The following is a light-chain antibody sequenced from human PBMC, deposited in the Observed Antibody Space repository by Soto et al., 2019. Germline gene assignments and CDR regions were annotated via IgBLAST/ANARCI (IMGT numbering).Light chain of an antibody. CDR2: DAS. CDR1: QSVSSSY. Sequence: EIVLTQSPGALSLSPGERATLSCRASQSVSSSYLAWYQQKPGQAPRLLIYDASSRATGIPDRVSGSGSGTDLTLTISRLEPEDFAVYYCQQQYGSSRAFGQGTNV. J-gene: IGKJ1*01. CDR3: QQQYGSSRA. V-gene: IGKV3-20*01.